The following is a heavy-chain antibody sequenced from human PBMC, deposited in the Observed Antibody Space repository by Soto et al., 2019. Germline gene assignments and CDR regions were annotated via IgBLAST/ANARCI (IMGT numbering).Heavy chain of an antibody. D-gene: IGHD2-21*01. J-gene: IGHJ6*02. CDR3: ARGGKARFRVSGMDV. CDR2: IITFFGAA. V-gene: IGHV1-69*06. Sequence: QVQLVQSGAEVRKPGSSVRVACKASGDKFSTYAINWVRQVPGQGLEWLGGIITFFGAAMYAQKFQGRVSITGDKSTTTAYRELSSLRSEDTAVYYCARGGKARFRVSGMDVWGQGTTVTVSS. CDR1: GDKFSTYA.